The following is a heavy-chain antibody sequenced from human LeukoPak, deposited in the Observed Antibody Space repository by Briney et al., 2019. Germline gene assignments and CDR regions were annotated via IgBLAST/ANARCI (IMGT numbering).Heavy chain of an antibody. V-gene: IGHV4-39*01. J-gene: IGHJ4*02. CDR2: VYYSGST. CDR1: GGSIGSSNYY. D-gene: IGHD3-16*02. CDR3: ARRGRGELSYYFDY. Sequence: SETLSLTCTVSGGSIGSSNYYWGRIRQPPGRGLEWIGSVYYSGSTFYNPSLKSRITISVDTSKNQFSLKLSSVTAADTAVYYCARRGRGELSYYFDYWGQGTLVTVSS.